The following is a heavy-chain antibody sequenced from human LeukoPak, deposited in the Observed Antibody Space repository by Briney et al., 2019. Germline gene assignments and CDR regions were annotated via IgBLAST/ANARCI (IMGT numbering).Heavy chain of an antibody. CDR2: ISSSSSYI. J-gene: IGHJ4*02. CDR3: ARGAGSSYFDY. D-gene: IGHD1-26*01. CDR1: GFTFHNYA. V-gene: IGHV3-21*01. Sequence: SGGSLRLSCAASGFTFHNYAMSWVRQAPGKGLEWVSSISSSSSYIYYADSVKGRFTISRDNAKNSLYLQMNSLRAEDTAVYYCARGAGSSYFDYWGQGTLVTVSS.